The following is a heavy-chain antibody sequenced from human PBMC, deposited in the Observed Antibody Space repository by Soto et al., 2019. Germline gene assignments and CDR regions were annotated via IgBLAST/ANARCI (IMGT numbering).Heavy chain of an antibody. V-gene: IGHV6-1*01. J-gene: IGHJ4*02. D-gene: IGHD3-10*01. Sequence: SQTLSLTCAISGDSVSSNSAAWNWIRQSPSRGLEWLGRTYYRSKWYNDYAVSVKSRITINPDTSKNQFSLQLNSVTPEDTAVYYCARVVYHYYGSGSYPPPFDYWGQRTLVTVSS. CDR3: ARVVYHYYGSGSYPPPFDY. CDR1: GDSVSSNSAA. CDR2: TYYRSKWYN.